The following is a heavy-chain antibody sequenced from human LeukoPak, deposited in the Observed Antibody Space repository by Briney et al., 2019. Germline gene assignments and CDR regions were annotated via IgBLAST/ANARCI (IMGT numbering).Heavy chain of an antibody. CDR1: GGSISSTYDH. Sequence: PSETLSLACTVSGGSISSTYDHWDWIRQSPGKGLEWLGSIRYSGTTYYNPSLKGRVTMFVDTSNNQFSLRLRSVTAADTAVYYCARRLHYFDYWGQGSLVTVSS. J-gene: IGHJ4*02. D-gene: IGHD2-21*02. CDR2: IRYSGTT. V-gene: IGHV4-39*01. CDR3: ARRLHYFDY.